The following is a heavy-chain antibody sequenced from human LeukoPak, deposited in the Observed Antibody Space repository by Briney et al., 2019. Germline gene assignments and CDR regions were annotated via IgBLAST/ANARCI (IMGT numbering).Heavy chain of an antibody. Sequence: SETPSLTCTVSGGSISSSSYFWGWIRQPPGKGLEWIGSIYYSGSTYYNPSLKNRVTISVDTSKNQFSLKLSSVTAADTAVYYCARLVRFTMVRGAHFDYWGQGTLVTASS. J-gene: IGHJ4*02. V-gene: IGHV4-39*01. CDR2: IYYSGST. CDR3: ARLVRFTMVRGAHFDY. CDR1: GGSISSSSYF. D-gene: IGHD3-10*01.